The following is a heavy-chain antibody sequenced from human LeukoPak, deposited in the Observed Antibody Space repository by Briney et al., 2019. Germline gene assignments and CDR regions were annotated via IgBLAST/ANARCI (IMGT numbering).Heavy chain of an antibody. CDR3: AGALAVVTHYFDY. D-gene: IGHD4-23*01. CDR2: IYYSGST. J-gene: IGHJ4*02. Sequence: SETLSLTCTVSGGSISSGGYYWSWIRQHPGKGLEWIGYIYYSGSTYYNPSLKSRVTISVDTSKNQFSLKLSSVTAADTAVYYCAGALAVVTHYFDYWGQGTLVTVSS. V-gene: IGHV4-31*03. CDR1: GGSISSGGYY.